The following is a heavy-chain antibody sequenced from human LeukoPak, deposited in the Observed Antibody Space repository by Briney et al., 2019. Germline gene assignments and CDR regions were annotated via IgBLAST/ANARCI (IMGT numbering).Heavy chain of an antibody. D-gene: IGHD5-12*01. CDR3: ARGGYSGYDWAPIDY. V-gene: IGHV4-59*01. CDR2: IYYSGST. Sequence: SETLSLTCTVSGGSISSYYWSWTRQPPGKGLEWIGYIYYSGSTNYNPSLKSRVTISVDTSKNQFSLKLSSVTAADTAVYYCARGGYSGYDWAPIDYWGQGTLVTVSS. CDR1: GGSISSYY. J-gene: IGHJ4*02.